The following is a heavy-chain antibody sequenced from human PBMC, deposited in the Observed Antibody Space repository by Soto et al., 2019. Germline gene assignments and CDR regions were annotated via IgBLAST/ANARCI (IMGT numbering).Heavy chain of an antibody. J-gene: IGHJ4*01. V-gene: IGHV3-30-3*01. CDR3: ARARVDTPALDY. CDR1: GFTLRSYA. D-gene: IGHD2-15*01. Sequence: QVQLVESGGGVVQPGRSLRLPCAASGFTLRSYAMHWVRQAPGKGLEWVAAISYDGSNKYNADSVKGRFTISRDNSKNTLYLQMHSLRVEDTAVYYCARARVDTPALDYWGHGTLVTVSS. CDR2: ISYDGSNK.